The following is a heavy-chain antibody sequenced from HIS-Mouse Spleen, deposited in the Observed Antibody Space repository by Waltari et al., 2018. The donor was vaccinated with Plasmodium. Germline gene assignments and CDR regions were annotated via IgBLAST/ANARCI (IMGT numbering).Heavy chain of an antibody. J-gene: IGHJ2*01. D-gene: IGHD3-10*01. CDR2: INHSGRT. Sequence: QVQLQQWGAGLLKPSETLSLTCAVYGGSFSGYYWGWIRQPLGKGLEWIGEINHSGRTNYNPSLNSRVTISVDTSKNQFALKLSSVTAADTAVYYCARGRVLGTSSGYFDLWGRGTLVTVSS. V-gene: IGHV4-34*01. CDR1: GGSFSGYY. CDR3: ARGRVLGTSSGYFDL.